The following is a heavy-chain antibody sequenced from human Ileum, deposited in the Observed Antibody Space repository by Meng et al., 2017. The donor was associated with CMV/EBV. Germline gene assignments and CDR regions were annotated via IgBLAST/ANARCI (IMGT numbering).Heavy chain of an antibody. D-gene: IGHD6-6*01. Sequence: HQQSSGPRLRNPSQTLSLTCTVSADSISSGHYYWSWIRHTPGKGLEWIGHIHDSGSTYYNPSLQSRVTISVDTSKNQFSLKLSSVTAADTAVYYCARVWGIAVRPLDYWGQGTLVTVSS. CDR3: ARVWGIAVRPLDY. CDR1: ADSISSGHYY. V-gene: IGHV4-30-4*01. J-gene: IGHJ4*02. CDR2: IHDSGST.